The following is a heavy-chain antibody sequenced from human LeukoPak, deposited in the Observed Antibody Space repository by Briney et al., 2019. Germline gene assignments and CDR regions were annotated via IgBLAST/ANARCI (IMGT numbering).Heavy chain of an antibody. V-gene: IGHV1-46*01. CDR3: ATESRHYYDSSGYAY. D-gene: IGHD3-22*01. Sequence: ASVKVSCKASGYTFTSYYMHWVRQAPGQGLEWMGIINPSGGSTSYAQKFQGRVTMTRDTSTSTVYMELSSLRSEDTAVYYCATESRHYYDSSGYAYWGQGTLVTVSS. CDR1: GYTFTSYY. CDR2: INPSGGST. J-gene: IGHJ4*02.